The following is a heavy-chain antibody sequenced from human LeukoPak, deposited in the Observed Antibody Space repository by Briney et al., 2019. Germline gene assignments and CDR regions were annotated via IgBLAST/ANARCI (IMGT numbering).Heavy chain of an antibody. CDR3: ARDLRFLEWLSDAFDI. J-gene: IGHJ3*02. D-gene: IGHD3-3*01. CDR2: ISSSSSTI. Sequence: GGSLRLSCAASGFTFSSYSMNWVRQAPGKGLEWVSYISSSSSTIYYADSVKGRFTISRDNAKNSLYLQMNSLRAEDTAVYYCARDLRFLEWLSDAFDIWGQGTMVTVSS. CDR1: GFTFSSYS. V-gene: IGHV3-48*01.